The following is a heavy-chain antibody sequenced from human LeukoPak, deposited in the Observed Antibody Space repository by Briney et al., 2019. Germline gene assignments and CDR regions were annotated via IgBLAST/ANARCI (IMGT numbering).Heavy chain of an antibody. D-gene: IGHD6-19*01. CDR2: MNPNSGNT. CDR3: VRIAVAGTGKGFDY. J-gene: IGHJ4*02. V-gene: IGHV1-8*01. Sequence: ASVKVSCKASGYTFTSYDINRVRQATGQGLEWMGWMNPNSGNTGYAQKFQGRVTMTRNTSISTAYMELSSLRSEDTAVYYCVRIAVAGTGKGFDYWGQGTLVTVSS. CDR1: GYTFTSYD.